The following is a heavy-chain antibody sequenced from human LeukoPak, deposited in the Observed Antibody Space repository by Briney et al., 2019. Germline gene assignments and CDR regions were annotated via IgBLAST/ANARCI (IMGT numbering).Heavy chain of an antibody. Sequence: SETLSLTCTVSGGSISSYYWSWIRQPPGKGLEWIGSIYDSGSTYYNPSLKSRVTTSVDTSKNQFSLKLNSVTAADTAVYYGARAYGGYEVDYWGQGTLVTVSS. V-gene: IGHV4-59*05. D-gene: IGHD4-17*01. J-gene: IGHJ4*02. CDR1: GGSISSYY. CDR3: ARAYGGYEVDY. CDR2: IYDSGST.